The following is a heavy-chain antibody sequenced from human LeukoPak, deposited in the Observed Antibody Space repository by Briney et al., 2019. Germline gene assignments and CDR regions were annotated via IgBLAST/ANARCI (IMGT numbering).Heavy chain of an antibody. J-gene: IGHJ4*02. CDR2: IYYSGST. CDR3: AREEALGSGSFDY. CDR1: GGSISSYY. V-gene: IGHV4-59*01. Sequence: SETLSLTCTVSGGSISSYYWSWIRQPAGKGLEWIGYIYYSGSTSYNPSLKSRVTISVDTSKNQFSLKLSSVTAADTAVYYCAREEALGSGSFDYWGQGTLVTVSS. D-gene: IGHD1-26*01.